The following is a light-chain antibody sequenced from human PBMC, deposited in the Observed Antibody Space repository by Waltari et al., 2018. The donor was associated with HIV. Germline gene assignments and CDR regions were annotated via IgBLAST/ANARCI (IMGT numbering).Light chain of an antibody. Sequence: IVLTQSPATLSLSPGESATLSCRASQSVSSYLAWYQQKPGQAPRLLIYDASNRATGIPARFSGSGSGTDFTLTISSLEPEDFAVYYCQQRSNSPRTFGQGTKVEFK. V-gene: IGKV3-11*01. CDR1: QSVSSY. CDR3: QQRSNSPRT. J-gene: IGKJ1*01. CDR2: DAS.